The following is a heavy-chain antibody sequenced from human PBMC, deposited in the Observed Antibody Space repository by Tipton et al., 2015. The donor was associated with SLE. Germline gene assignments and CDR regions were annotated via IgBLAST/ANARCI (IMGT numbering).Heavy chain of an antibody. Sequence: VQLVQSGAEVKKPGASLKISCKGSGYSFTSYWIGWVRQMPGKGLEWMGIIYPGDSDTIYSPSFQGQVTISADKSISTAYLQWSSLKASDTAMYYCARQGIQLWLSGYNPPDYYMDVWGKGTTVTVSS. V-gene: IGHV5-51*01. CDR1: GYSFTSYW. CDR2: IYPGDSDT. J-gene: IGHJ6*03. CDR3: ARQGIQLWLSGYNPPDYYMDV. D-gene: IGHD5-18*01.